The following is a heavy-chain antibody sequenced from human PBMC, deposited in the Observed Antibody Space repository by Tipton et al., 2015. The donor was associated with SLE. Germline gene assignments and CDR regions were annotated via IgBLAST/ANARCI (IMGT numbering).Heavy chain of an antibody. CDR3: ARQMIAARNWFDP. CDR1: GVSVSTSRYY. Sequence: TLSLTCTVSGVSVSTSRYYWAWIRQSPGKGLEWIGSVFFSGFTSYNPSLKSRVTISINTSRNQFSMNMTSVSASDTAVYYCARQMIAARNWFDPWGQVTLVTVSS. D-gene: IGHD6-13*01. CDR2: VFFSGFT. J-gene: IGHJ5*02. V-gene: IGHV4-39*01.